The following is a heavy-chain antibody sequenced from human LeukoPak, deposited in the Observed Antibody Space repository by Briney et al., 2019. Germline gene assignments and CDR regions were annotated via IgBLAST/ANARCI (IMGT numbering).Heavy chain of an antibody. CDR2: IYYSGST. D-gene: IGHD6-13*01. J-gene: IGHJ2*01. CDR3: ARTYGSSGLGYFDL. V-gene: IGHV4-61*08. Sequence: SETLSLTCTVSGGSISRGDFYWSWIRQHPGKGLEWIGYIYYSGSTNYSPSLKSRLTISVDTSKNQFSLKLSSVTAADTAVYYCARTYGSSGLGYFDLWGRGTLVTVSS. CDR1: GGSISRGDFY.